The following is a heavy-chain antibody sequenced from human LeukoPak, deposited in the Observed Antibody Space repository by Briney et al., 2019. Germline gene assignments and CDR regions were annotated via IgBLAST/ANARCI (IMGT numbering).Heavy chain of an antibody. Sequence: ASVKVSCKASGYTFTSYDINWVRQATRQGLEWMGWMNPNSGNTGYAQKFQGRVTMTRNTSISTAYMELSSLRSEDTAVYYCARGPPYSSGWYDNWFDPWGQGTLVTVSS. CDR3: ARGPPYSSGWYDNWFDP. J-gene: IGHJ5*02. CDR1: GYTFTSYD. V-gene: IGHV1-8*01. D-gene: IGHD6-19*01. CDR2: MNPNSGNT.